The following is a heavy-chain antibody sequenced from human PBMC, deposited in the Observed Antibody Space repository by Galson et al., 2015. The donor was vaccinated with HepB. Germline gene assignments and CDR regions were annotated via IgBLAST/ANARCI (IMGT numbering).Heavy chain of an antibody. CDR2: TYYRSKWYN. CDR3: ARESLQGWYFDL. Sequence: CAISGDSVSSHSAAWNWIRQSPSRGLEWPGRTYYRSKWYNDYAVSVKSRITINPDTSKNQFSLQLNSVTPEDTAVYYCARESLQGWYFDLWGRGTLVTVSS. J-gene: IGHJ2*01. V-gene: IGHV6-1*01. CDR1: GDSVSSHSAA.